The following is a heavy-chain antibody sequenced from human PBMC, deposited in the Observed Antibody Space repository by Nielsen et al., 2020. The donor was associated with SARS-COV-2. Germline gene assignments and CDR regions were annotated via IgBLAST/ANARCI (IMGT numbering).Heavy chain of an antibody. CDR3: ARRAAAGTFDY. CDR2: ISSGGGTI. J-gene: IGHJ4*02. V-gene: IGHV3-11*01. D-gene: IGHD6-13*01. Sequence: GGSLRLSCAASGFTFSDYYMTWIRQAPGKGLEWISHISSGGGTIYYADSVKGRFTISRDNAKNSLYLQMNSLRAEDTAVYYCARRAAAGTFDYWGQGTLVTVSS. CDR1: GFTFSDYY.